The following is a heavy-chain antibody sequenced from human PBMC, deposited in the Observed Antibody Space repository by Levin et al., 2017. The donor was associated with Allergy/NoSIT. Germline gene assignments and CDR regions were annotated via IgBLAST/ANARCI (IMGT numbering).Heavy chain of an antibody. CDR1: GGSISSYY. CDR2: IYYSGST. CDR3: AAHLGYSYGHIDY. J-gene: IGHJ4*02. V-gene: IGHV4-59*01. D-gene: IGHD5-18*01. Sequence: NPSETLSLTCTVSGGSISSYYWSWIRQPPGKGLEWIGYIYYSGSTNYNPSLKSRVTISVDTSKNQFSLKLSSVTAADTAVYYCAAHLGYSYGHIDYWGQGTLVTVSS.